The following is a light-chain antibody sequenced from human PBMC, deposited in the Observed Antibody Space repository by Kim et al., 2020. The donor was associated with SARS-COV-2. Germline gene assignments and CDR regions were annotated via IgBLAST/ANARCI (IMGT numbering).Light chain of an antibody. Sequence: LSPGERATLSGRASQSVSSHVAWYQHKFGQAPRLLIYDASNRATGIPARFSGSGSGTDFTLTISSLEPEDFAVYYCQQRNIWPRTFGQGTKVDIK. CDR1: QSVSSH. CDR3: QQRNIWPRT. V-gene: IGKV3-11*01. J-gene: IGKJ1*01. CDR2: DAS.